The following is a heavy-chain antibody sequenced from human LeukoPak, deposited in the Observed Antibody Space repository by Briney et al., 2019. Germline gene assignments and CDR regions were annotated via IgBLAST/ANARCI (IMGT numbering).Heavy chain of an antibody. D-gene: IGHD2-2*01. J-gene: IGHJ1*01. Sequence: ASVKVSCKASGGTFSSYAISWVRQAPGQGLEWMGGIIPIFGTANYAQKFQGRVTITTDESTSTAYMELSSLRSEDTAVYYCARGVMGYCSSTSCYQTFEYFQHWGQGTLVTVSS. CDR2: IIPIFGTA. CDR3: ARGVMGYCSSTSCYQTFEYFQH. CDR1: GGTFSSYA. V-gene: IGHV1-69*05.